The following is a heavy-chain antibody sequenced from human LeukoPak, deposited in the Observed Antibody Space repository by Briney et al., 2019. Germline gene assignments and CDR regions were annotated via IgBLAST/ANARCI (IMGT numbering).Heavy chain of an antibody. V-gene: IGHV3-53*01. CDR2: IYSGGAT. Sequence: PGGSLRLSCAASGFSVSSNFMGWVRQAPGKGLEWVSVIYSGGATYYANSVKGRFTISRDNSKNTLSLQMNSLRAEDTAVYYCARDGYGNNYMDVWGKGTTVTVSS. D-gene: IGHD1/OR15-1a*01. CDR3: ARDGYGNNYMDV. J-gene: IGHJ6*03. CDR1: GFSVSSNF.